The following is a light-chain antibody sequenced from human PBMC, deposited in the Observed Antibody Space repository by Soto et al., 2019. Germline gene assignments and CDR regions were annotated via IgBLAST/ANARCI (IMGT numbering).Light chain of an antibody. J-gene: IGKJ1*01. Sequence: DIQMTQSPSTLSASVGDRVAISCRASRSIGIWLAWYQQKPGKAPKLLIYKASSLESGVPSRFGGSGSGTEFTLTISSLQPDDFATYHCQQYNDYSWTFGQGTTVEIK. V-gene: IGKV1-5*03. CDR1: RSIGIW. CDR3: QQYNDYSWT. CDR2: KAS.